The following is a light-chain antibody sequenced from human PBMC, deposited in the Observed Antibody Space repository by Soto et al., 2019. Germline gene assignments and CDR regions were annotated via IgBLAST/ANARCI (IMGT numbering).Light chain of an antibody. CDR1: HHVATN. CDR3: QQYTARPPWT. CDR2: GAS. J-gene: IGKJ1*01. V-gene: IGKV3-15*01. Sequence: EIVMTQSPVTLSVSPGERATLSCRASHHVATNLAWYQQKPGQAPRLLIYGASTRATGISARFSGSGSGTEFTLTSSSRQSDDFAVYYCQQYTARPPWTFGQGTKV.